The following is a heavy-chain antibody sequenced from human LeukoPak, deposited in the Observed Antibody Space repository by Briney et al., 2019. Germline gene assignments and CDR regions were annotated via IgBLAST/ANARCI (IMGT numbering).Heavy chain of an antibody. CDR1: GGSISSSSYY. CDR2: IYYSGST. V-gene: IGHV4-39*01. D-gene: IGHD1-7*01. Sequence: SETLSLTCTVSGGSISSSSYYWGWIRQPPGKGLEWIGSIYYSGSTYYNPSLKSRVTISVDTSKNQFSLKLSSVTAADTAVYYCARLPNWNCRINWFDPWGQGTLVTVSS. J-gene: IGHJ5*02. CDR3: ARLPNWNCRINWFDP.